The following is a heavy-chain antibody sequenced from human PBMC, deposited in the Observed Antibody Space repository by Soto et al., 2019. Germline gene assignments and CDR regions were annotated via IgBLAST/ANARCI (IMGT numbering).Heavy chain of an antibody. Sequence: PSETLSLTCAVYGGSFSGYYWSWIRQPPGKGLEWIGETNHSGSTNYNPSLKSRVTISVDTSKNQFSLKLSSVTAADTAVYYCARVKRIVVVVAATPYYYYGMDVWGQGTTVTVSS. D-gene: IGHD2-15*01. J-gene: IGHJ6*02. CDR3: ARVKRIVVVVAATPYYYYGMDV. CDR1: GGSFSGYY. CDR2: TNHSGST. V-gene: IGHV4-34*01.